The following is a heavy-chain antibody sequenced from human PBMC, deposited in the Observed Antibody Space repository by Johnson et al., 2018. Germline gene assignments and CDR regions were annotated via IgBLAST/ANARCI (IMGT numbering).Heavy chain of an antibody. CDR1: GFTFSSYG. D-gene: IGHD6-6*01. CDR3: ANVNSSSLNYYYYYYMDV. Sequence: QVQLVQSGGGVVQPGRSLRLSCAASGFTFSSYGMHWVRQAPGKGLEWVAVISYDGSNKYYADSVKGRFTISRDNSKNTLYLQMNSLIDEDPAVYYCANVNSSSLNYYYYYYMDVWGKGTTVTVSS. CDR2: ISYDGSNK. J-gene: IGHJ6*03. V-gene: IGHV3-30*18.